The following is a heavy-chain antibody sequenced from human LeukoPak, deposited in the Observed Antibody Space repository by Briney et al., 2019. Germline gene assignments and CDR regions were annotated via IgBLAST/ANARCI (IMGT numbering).Heavy chain of an antibody. Sequence: PGGSLRHSCAASGFTFRSYSMNWVRQAPGKGLEWVSAIDPSSTYIYYADSVKGRFTISRDNAENSLYLQMNSLRVEDTAVYYCARAPTVLVGYCSSSSCQADYWGQGTLVTVSS. V-gene: IGHV3-21*01. J-gene: IGHJ4*02. CDR3: ARAPTVLVGYCSSSSCQADY. CDR2: IDPSSTYI. D-gene: IGHD2-2*01. CDR1: GFTFRSYS.